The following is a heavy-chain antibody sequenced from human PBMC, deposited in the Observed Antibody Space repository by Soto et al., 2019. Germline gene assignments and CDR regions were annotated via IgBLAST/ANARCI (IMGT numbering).Heavy chain of an antibody. D-gene: IGHD4-17*01. Sequence: EVQLVESGGDLVQPGGCLRLSCAASEFTFSSYSMNWVRQAPGKGLEWISYISSTGGTIYYADSVKGRFTISRDNAKNSLYLQMNSLRAEDTAVYYCARDFYGDYGADYWGQGTLVSVSS. CDR1: EFTFSSYS. J-gene: IGHJ4*02. CDR2: ISSTGGTI. CDR3: ARDFYGDYGADY. V-gene: IGHV3-48*01.